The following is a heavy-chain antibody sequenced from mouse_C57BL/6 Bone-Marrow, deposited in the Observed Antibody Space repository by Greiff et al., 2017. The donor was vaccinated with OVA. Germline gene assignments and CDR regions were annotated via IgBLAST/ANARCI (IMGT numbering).Heavy chain of an antibody. J-gene: IGHJ3*01. Sequence: VQLQQPGAELVKPGASVKMSCKASGYTFTSYWITWVKQRPGQGLEWIGDIYPGSGSTNYNEKFKSKATLTVDTSSSTAYMQLSSLTSEDSAVYYCARKGVYSNYWFADWGQGTLVTVSA. CDR1: GYTFTSYW. D-gene: IGHD2-5*01. CDR2: IYPGSGST. CDR3: ARKGVYSNYWFAD. V-gene: IGHV1-55*01.